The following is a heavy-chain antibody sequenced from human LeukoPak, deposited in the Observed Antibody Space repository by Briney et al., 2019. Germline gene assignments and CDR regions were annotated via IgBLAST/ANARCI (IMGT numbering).Heavy chain of an antibody. D-gene: IGHD2-8*02. CDR2: IRYDGSNK. J-gene: IGHJ4*02. V-gene: IGHV3-30*02. CDR3: ARDLTGKYYIAY. CDR1: GFTFSSYG. Sequence: GGSLRLSCAASGFTFSSYGMHWVRQAPGKGLEWVAFIRYDGSNKYYADSVKGRFTISRDNSKNTLYLQMNSLRAEDTALYSCARDLTGKYYIAYWGQGTLVTVSS.